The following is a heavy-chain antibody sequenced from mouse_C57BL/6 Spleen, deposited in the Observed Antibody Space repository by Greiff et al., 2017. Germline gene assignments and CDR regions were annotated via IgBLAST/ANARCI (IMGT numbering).Heavy chain of an antibody. CDR3: ARGYGSSYDYDAMDY. Sequence: VQLQQPGAELVKPGASVKMSCKASGYTFTSYWITWVQQRPGQGLEWIGDSYPGSGSTNYNEKFKSKATLTVDTSSSTAYMQLSSLTSEDSAVYYGARGYGSSYDYDAMDYWGQGTSVTVSS. V-gene: IGHV1-55*01. D-gene: IGHD1-1*01. J-gene: IGHJ4*01. CDR2: SYPGSGST. CDR1: GYTFTSYW.